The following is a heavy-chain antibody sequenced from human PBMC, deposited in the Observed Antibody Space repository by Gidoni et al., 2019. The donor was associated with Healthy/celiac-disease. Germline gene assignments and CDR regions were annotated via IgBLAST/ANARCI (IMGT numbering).Heavy chain of an antibody. D-gene: IGHD7-27*01. CDR1: GFTFSSYA. V-gene: IGHV3-23*01. Sequence: EVQLLESGGGLVQPGGSLSLSCAASGFTFSSYAMSWVRQAPGKGLEWVSAISGSGGSTYYADSVKGRFTISRDNSKNTLYLQMNSLRAEDTAVYYCAKDLTGDDAFDIWGQGTMVTVSS. CDR3: AKDLTGDDAFDI. CDR2: ISGSGGST. J-gene: IGHJ3*02.